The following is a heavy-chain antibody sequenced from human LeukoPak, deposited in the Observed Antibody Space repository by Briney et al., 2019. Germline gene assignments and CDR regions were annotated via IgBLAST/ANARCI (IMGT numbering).Heavy chain of an antibody. J-gene: IGHJ4*02. CDR3: ARTIRGY. Sequence: GGSLRLSCAASGFTFSSYWISWVRQAPGKGLEWVANIKQDGSEKYYVDSVKGRFTISRDNAKNSLYLQMNSLRAEDTAVYYCARTIRGYWGQGTLVTVSS. CDR1: GFTFSSYW. V-gene: IGHV3-7*01. CDR2: IKQDGSEK. D-gene: IGHD3-10*01.